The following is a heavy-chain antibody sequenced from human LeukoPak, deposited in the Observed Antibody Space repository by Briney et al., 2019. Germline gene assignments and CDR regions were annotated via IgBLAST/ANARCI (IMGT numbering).Heavy chain of an antibody. CDR2: ISASGHYT. Sequence: GGSLRLSCEASGFTFSNSAMSWVRQAPGKGLEWVSGISASGHYTYNADSVKGRFTISRDNSKNTLYLQMNSLRAEDTAVYYCAREGGGYSSSWAFDYWGQGTLVTVSS. CDR1: GFTFSNSA. CDR3: AREGGGYSSSWAFDY. V-gene: IGHV3-23*01. D-gene: IGHD6-13*01. J-gene: IGHJ4*02.